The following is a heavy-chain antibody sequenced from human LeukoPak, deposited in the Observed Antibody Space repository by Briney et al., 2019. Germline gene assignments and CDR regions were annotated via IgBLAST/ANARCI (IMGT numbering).Heavy chain of an antibody. D-gene: IGHD2-2*01. J-gene: IGHJ6*03. CDR3: ARLNASPAALTYSYYSSMDV. CDR2: IKQVGSEK. V-gene: IGHV3-7*01. Sequence: RGSLRLSCAASGFTFSSYWMSWVRQAPGKGLEWVANIKQVGSEKYYVDSVKGRFTISRDNAKNSLYLQMNSLRAEDTAVYYCARLNASPAALTYSYYSSMDVWGKGTTVPVSS. CDR1: GFTFSSYW.